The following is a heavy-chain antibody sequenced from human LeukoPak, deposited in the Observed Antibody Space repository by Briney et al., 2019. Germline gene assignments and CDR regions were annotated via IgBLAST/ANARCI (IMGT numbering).Heavy chain of an antibody. D-gene: IGHD6-13*01. CDR2: IGTSNTTI. Sequence: PGGSLRLSCAASGFTFSSYSMNWVRQAPGKGLEWVSYIGTSNTTIYYADSVKGRFTISRDNAKNSLYLQLNSLRAEDTAVYYCARDPLYSSSWYSFAYWGQGTLVTVSS. V-gene: IGHV3-48*04. CDR1: GFTFSSYS. J-gene: IGHJ4*02. CDR3: ARDPLYSSSWYSFAY.